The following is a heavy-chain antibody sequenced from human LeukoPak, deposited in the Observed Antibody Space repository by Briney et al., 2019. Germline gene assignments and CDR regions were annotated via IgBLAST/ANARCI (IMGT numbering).Heavy chain of an antibody. D-gene: IGHD5-18*01. V-gene: IGHV3-30*18. CDR1: GFTFSSYS. Sequence: GRSLRLSCAASGFTFSSYSIHWVRQAPGKGLEWVAVISYDGSNKYYADSVKGRFTISRDNSKNTSYLEMNSLRTEDTAVYYCAKGGLQTRNWYFALWGRGTLVTVSS. CDR3: AKGGLQTRNWYFAL. J-gene: IGHJ2*01. CDR2: ISYDGSNK.